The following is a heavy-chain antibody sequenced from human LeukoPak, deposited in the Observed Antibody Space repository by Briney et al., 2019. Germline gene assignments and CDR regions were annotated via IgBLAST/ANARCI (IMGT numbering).Heavy chain of an antibody. V-gene: IGHV4-4*02. D-gene: IGHD6-19*01. J-gene: IGHJ4*02. CDR2: NYHSSST. Sequence: SGTLSLTCAVSGGSISSSNWRSWVRHPPGEGLEWMGENYHSSSTNYNPSLMSRVTISVDKSKNQFSMWVSSVTAADTAVYYCARDPYSSGWYDYWGQGTLVTVSS. CDR1: GGSISSSNW. CDR3: ARDPYSSGWYDY.